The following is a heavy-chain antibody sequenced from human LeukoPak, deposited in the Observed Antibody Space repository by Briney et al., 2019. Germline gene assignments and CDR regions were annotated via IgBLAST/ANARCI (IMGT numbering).Heavy chain of an antibody. J-gene: IGHJ4*02. CDR1: GGSFSGYY. V-gene: IGHV4-34*01. D-gene: IGHD1-1*01. Sequence: PSETLSLTCAVYGGSFSGYYWSWIRQPPGKGLEWIGEINHSGSTNYNPSLKSRVTISVDTSKNQFSLKLNSVTAADTAVYYCAMSNNWYYFDYWGQGTLVTVSS. CDR3: AMSNNWYYFDY. CDR2: INHSGST.